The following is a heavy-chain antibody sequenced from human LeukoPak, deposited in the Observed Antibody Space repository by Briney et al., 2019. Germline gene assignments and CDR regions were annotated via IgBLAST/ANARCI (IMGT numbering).Heavy chain of an antibody. CDR2: INHSGST. V-gene: IGHV4-34*01. D-gene: IGHD6-13*01. CDR3: ARASLAAAGKDVFDI. J-gene: IGHJ3*02. CDR1: GGSFSGYY. Sequence: PPETLSLTCAVYGGSFSGYYWSWIRQPPGKGLEWIGEINHSGSTNYNPSLKSRVTISVDTSKNQFSLKLSSVTAADTAVYYCARASLAAAGKDVFDIWGQGTMVTVSS.